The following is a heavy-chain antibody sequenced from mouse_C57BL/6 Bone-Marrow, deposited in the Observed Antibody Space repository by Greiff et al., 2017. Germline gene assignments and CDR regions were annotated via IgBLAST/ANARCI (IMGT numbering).Heavy chain of an antibody. CDR2: ISSGGSYT. J-gene: IGHJ4*01. V-gene: IGHV5-6*01. Sequence: EVQLLESGGDLVKPGGSLKLSCAASGFTFSSYCMSWVRQTPDKRLEWVATISSGGSYTYYPDNVKGRFTISRDNANSTLYLQRSSLKSEDTAMYYCARKKGAMDYGGQGTSVTVSS. CDR3: ARKKGAMDY. CDR1: GFTFSSYC.